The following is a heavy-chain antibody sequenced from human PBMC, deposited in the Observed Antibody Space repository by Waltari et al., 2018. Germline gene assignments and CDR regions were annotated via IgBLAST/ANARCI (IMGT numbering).Heavy chain of an antibody. CDR3: ARVPMVRGVLAFMDV. V-gene: IGHV4-38-2*01. CDR2: FYHNGST. J-gene: IGHJ6*02. Sequence: QVQLQESGPGLVKPSETLSLTCAVSGYSISSGYYWGWIRQPPGKGLEWIGNFYHNGSTYYNPSLKSRFTISVDTSKNQFSLKLSSVTAADTAVYYCARVPMVRGVLAFMDVWGQGTTVTVSS. CDR1: GYSISSGYY. D-gene: IGHD3-10*01.